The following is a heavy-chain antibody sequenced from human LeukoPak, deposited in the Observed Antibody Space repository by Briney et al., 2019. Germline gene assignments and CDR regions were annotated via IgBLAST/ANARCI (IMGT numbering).Heavy chain of an antibody. D-gene: IGHD3-22*01. CDR1: GYTLTSYY. V-gene: IGHV1-46*01. CDR2: INPSGGST. CDR3: ARDGKIVAENDAFDI. Sequence: GSVKVSCKASGYTLTSYYMHWVRQAPGQGLEWMGIINPSGGSTSYAQKFQGRVTMTRDTSTSTVYMELSSLRSEDTAVYYCARDGKIVAENDAFDIWGQGTMVTVSS. J-gene: IGHJ3*02.